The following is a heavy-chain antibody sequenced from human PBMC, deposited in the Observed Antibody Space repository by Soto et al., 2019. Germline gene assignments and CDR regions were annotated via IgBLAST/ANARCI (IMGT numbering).Heavy chain of an antibody. CDR3: ARDAVAREGGTQYYFDY. D-gene: IGHD6-19*01. CDR1: GFTFSNYA. Sequence: EVQLLESGGGLVQPGGSLRLSCTASGFTFSNYAMNWVRQAPGKGLEWMSAISGSGGGTYYADSVKGRFTISRDNSKNTLYLQTHSLRAEDTALYYCARDAVAREGGTQYYFDYWGQGTLVTVSS. V-gene: IGHV3-23*01. CDR2: ISGSGGGT. J-gene: IGHJ4*02.